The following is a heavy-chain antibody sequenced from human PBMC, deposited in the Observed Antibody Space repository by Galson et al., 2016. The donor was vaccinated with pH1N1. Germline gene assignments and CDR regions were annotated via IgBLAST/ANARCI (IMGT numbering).Heavy chain of an antibody. CDR2: IKEDGSAI. D-gene: IGHD2-8*02. V-gene: IGHV3-7*01. CDR3: ARFTGGA. J-gene: IGHJ4*02. Sequence: SLRLSCAASGSTFSRYWMHWVRQAPGKGLEWVANIKEDGSAIYYVDSVKGRFTISRDNARDSLYLQMNNLRAEDTAVYYCARFTGGAWGQGTLVTVSS. CDR1: GSTFSRYW.